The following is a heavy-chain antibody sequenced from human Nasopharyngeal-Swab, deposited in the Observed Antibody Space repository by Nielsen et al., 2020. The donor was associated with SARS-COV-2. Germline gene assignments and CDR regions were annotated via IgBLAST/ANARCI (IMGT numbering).Heavy chain of an antibody. Sequence: WIRQPPGKALEWLARIDWDDDKFYSISLKTRLTISKDTSKNQVVLTMTNMDPVDTATYYCARTSTLTTYSSGWNDAFDIWGQGTMVTVSS. V-gene: IGHV2-70*04. CDR2: IDWDDDK. CDR3: ARTSTLTTYSSGWNDAFDI. J-gene: IGHJ3*02. D-gene: IGHD6-19*01.